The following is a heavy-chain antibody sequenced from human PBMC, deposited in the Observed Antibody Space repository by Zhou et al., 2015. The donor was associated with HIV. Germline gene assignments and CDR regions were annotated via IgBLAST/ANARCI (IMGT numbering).Heavy chain of an antibody. J-gene: IGHJ4*02. CDR1: GFTFSSYG. CDR3: AKIAVAGSEETY. Sequence: QVQLVESGGGVVQPGRSLRLSCAASGFTFSSYGMHWVRQAPGKGLEWVAVISYDGSNKYYADSVKGRFTISRDNSKNTLYLQMNSLRAEDTAVYYCAKIAVAGSEETYWGQGTLVTVSS. V-gene: IGHV3-30*18. CDR2: ISYDGSNK. D-gene: IGHD6-19*01.